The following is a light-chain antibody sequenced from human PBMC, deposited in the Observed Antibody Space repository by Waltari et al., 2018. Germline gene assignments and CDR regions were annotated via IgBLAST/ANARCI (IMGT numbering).Light chain of an antibody. Sequence: QSVLTQPPSASGTPGQRVTLSCSGSSSNIGSNTVNWYQQLPGTAPKLLIYSNTQRPSGVPDLSSGSRSGTSASLAIRGLQSEDEADYYCAAWDASLNGPVFAGGTKLTVL. CDR2: SNT. CDR1: SSNIGSNT. CDR3: AAWDASLNGPV. J-gene: IGLJ2*01. V-gene: IGLV1-44*01.